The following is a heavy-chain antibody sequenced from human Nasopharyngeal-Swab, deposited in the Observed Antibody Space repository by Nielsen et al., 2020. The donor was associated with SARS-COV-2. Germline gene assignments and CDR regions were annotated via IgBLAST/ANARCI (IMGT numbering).Heavy chain of an antibody. J-gene: IGHJ4*02. D-gene: IGHD6-19*01. CDR3: ARDKERAGYSSGWYGL. V-gene: IGHV3-33*01. Sequence: GGSLRLSCAASGFTFSSYGMHWVRQAPGKGLEWVAVIWYGGSNKYYADSVKGRFTISRDNSKNTLYLQMNSLRAEDTAVYYCARDKERAGYSSGWYGLGGQGTLVTVSS. CDR1: GFTFSSYG. CDR2: IWYGGSNK.